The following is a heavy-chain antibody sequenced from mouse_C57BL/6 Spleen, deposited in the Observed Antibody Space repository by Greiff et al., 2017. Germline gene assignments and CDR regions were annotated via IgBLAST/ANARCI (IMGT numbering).Heavy chain of an antibody. D-gene: IGHD2-3*01. CDR3: ARFWDGYYDV. CDR2: IHPNSGST. J-gene: IGHJ1*03. V-gene: IGHV1-64*01. Sequence: VQLQQPGAELVKPGASVKLSCKASGYTFTSYWMHWVKQRPGQGLEWIGMIHPNSGSTNYNEKLKSKATLTVDKSSSTAYMQLSSLTSEDSAVYYCARFWDGYYDVWGTGTTVTVSS. CDR1: GYTFTSYW.